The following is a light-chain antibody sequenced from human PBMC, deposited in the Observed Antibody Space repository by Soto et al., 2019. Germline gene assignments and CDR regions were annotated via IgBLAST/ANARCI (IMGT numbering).Light chain of an antibody. V-gene: IGKV1-33*01. CDR3: QQFNNLPLT. J-gene: IGKJ4*01. CDR2: DAS. CDR1: QDITNY. Sequence: DIQMTQSPSSLSASVGDRVTITCQASQDITNYLNWYQQKPGKAPKILIYDASGLEAGVPSRFSGGGSGTHFTLTITSLQAEDLATYFCQQFNNLPLTFGGGTNLEIK.